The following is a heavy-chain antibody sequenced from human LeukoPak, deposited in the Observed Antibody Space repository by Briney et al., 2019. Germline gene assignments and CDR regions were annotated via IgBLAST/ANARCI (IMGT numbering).Heavy chain of an antibody. D-gene: IGHD5-18*01. V-gene: IGHV3-23*01. CDR2: ISGSVGST. CDR1: GRTVSNYA. CDR3: AKAPSAYGYSSFDF. Sequence: GGSLRLSCAASGRTVSNYAMTLVRQAPGKGLEWVSSISGSVGSTYYAASVKGRFTISRDSSKNTLFVQMHSLRAEDTAIYYCAKAPSAYGYSSFDFWGQGILVTVSS. J-gene: IGHJ4*02.